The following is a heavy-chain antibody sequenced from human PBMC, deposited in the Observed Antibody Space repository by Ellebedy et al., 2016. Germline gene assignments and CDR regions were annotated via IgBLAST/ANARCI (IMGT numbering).Heavy chain of an antibody. CDR3: AKGGVGGWLVMGS. Sequence: GGSLRLXCAASRFTFSSYAMSWVHQAPGKGLEWVSAISGSGGSTYYADSVKGRFTISRDNSKNTLYLQMNSLRAEDTAVYYCAKGGVGGWLVMGSWGQGTLVTVSS. V-gene: IGHV3-23*01. D-gene: IGHD6-19*01. J-gene: IGHJ5*02. CDR1: RFTFSSYA. CDR2: ISGSGGST.